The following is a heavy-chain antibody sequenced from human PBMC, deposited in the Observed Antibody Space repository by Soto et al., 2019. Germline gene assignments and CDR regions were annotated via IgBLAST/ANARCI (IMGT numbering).Heavy chain of an antibody. J-gene: IGHJ5*02. CDR1: GYSFPNYW. CDR3: ERHDICTTNICQHWLET. Sequence: GESLKISCKASGYSFPNYWICWVRQMPGKGPEWMGSIYPRLSDTRYSPSFQGQVTISVDKSINTAYLQWSSLKASDTAMYYCERHDICTTNICQHWLETWGQGTLVTVSS. V-gene: IGHV5-51*01. D-gene: IGHD2-8*01. CDR2: IYPRLSDT.